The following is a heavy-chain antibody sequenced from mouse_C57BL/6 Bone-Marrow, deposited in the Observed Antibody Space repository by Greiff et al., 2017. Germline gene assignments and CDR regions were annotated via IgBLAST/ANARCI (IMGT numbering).Heavy chain of an antibody. CDR3: APGSGSSWYFDV. J-gene: IGHJ1*03. CDR2: IHPNSGST. D-gene: IGHD1-1*01. Sequence: QVQLQQPGAELVKPGASVKLSCKASGYTFTSYWMHWVKQRPGQGLEWIGMIHPNSGSTNYNEKFKSKATLTVDKSSSTAYMQLSSLTSEDSAVYYCAPGSGSSWYFDVWGTGTTVTVSS. V-gene: IGHV1-64*01. CDR1: GYTFTSYW.